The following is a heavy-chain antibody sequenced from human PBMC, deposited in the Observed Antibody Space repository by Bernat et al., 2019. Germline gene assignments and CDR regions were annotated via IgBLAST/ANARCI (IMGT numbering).Heavy chain of an antibody. J-gene: IGHJ3*02. Sequence: QVQLVQSGAEVKKPGASVKVSCKASGYTFTSYYMHWVRQAPGQGLEWMGIINPSGGSTSYAQKFQGRVTMTRDTSTSTVYMELSSLRSEDTAVYYCARAVGYCSSTSCLDAFDIWGQGTMVTVSS. V-gene: IGHV1-46*03. CDR3: ARAVGYCSSTSCLDAFDI. CDR2: INPSGGST. D-gene: IGHD2-2*01. CDR1: GYTFTSYY.